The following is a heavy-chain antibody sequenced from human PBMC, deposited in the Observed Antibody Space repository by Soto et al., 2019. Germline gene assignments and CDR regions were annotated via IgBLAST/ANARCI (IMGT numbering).Heavy chain of an antibody. CDR3: AREIGDYMKRYYFDY. J-gene: IGHJ4*02. CDR1: GGTFSSYA. V-gene: IGHV1-69*13. D-gene: IGHD4-4*01. Sequence: ASVKVSCKASGGTFSSYAISWVRQAPGQGLEWMGGIIPIFGTANYAQKFQGRVTITADESTSTAYMELSSLRSEDTAVYYCAREIGDYMKRYYFDYWGQGTLVTVSS. CDR2: IIPIFGTA.